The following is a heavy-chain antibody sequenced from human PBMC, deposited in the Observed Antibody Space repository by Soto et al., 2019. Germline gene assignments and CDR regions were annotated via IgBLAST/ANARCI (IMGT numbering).Heavy chain of an antibody. CDR1: GFTFSSFA. V-gene: IGHV3-23*01. D-gene: IGHD4-17*01. Sequence: EVQLLESGGGLVQPGGSLRLSCAASGFTFSSFAMSWVRQAPGKGLEWVSAISGSGGSTYYADSVKCRFTISRDNSKSTLDLQMNSLRAEDTAVYYGAKGWYGDHYYYYAMAVWGQGTTVTVSS. CDR2: ISGSGGST. J-gene: IGHJ6*02. CDR3: AKGWYGDHYYYYAMAV.